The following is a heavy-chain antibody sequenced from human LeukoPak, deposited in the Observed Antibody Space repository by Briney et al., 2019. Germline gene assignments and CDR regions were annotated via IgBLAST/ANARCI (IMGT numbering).Heavy chain of an antibody. J-gene: IGHJ4*02. CDR1: GGSISSYY. V-gene: IGHV4-59*08. D-gene: IGHD3-10*01. CDR2: IYYSGST. Sequence: SETLSLTCTVSGGSISSYYWSWIRQPPGKGLEWIGYIYYSGSTNYNPSLKSRVTISVDTSKNQFSLKLSSVTAADTAVYYCARRESNSYYGSGVDYWGQGTLVTVSS. CDR3: ARRESNSYYGSGVDY.